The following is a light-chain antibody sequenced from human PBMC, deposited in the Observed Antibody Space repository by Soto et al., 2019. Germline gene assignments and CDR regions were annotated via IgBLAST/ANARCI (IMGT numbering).Light chain of an antibody. CDR2: GAS. V-gene: IGKV3-20*01. Sequence: EIVLTQSPGTLSLSPGERATLSCRASESVNRVYLAWYQHKPGQAPRLLIFGASERATGIPDRFSGSESGTDFTLTISRLEPEDLAVYYCQQYVTPPFTFGHGNKVDI. CDR3: QQYVTPPFT. J-gene: IGKJ3*01. CDR1: ESVNRVY.